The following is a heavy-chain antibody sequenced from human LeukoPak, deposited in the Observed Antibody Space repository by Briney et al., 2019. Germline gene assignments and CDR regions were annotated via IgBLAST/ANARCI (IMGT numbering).Heavy chain of an antibody. V-gene: IGHV3-21*01. CDR2: ISSSSSYI. J-gene: IGHJ4*02. CDR1: GFTFSSYS. D-gene: IGHD3-16*01. CDR3: ARDWGEPFGSDY. Sequence: GGSLRLSCAASGFTFSSYSMNWVRQAPGKGLEWVSSISSSSSYIYYADSVKGRFTISRDNAKNSLYLQMNSLRAEDTAVYYCARDWGEPFGSDYWGQGTLVTVSS.